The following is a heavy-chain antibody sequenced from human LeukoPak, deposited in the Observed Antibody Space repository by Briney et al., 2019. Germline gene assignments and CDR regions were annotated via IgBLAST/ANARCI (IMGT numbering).Heavy chain of an antibody. V-gene: IGHV3-30-3*01. CDR2: ISYDGSNK. D-gene: IGHD2-2*01. J-gene: IGHJ4*02. CDR3: ARDISAVGGFDY. Sequence: GGSLRLSCAASGFTFSSYAMHWVRQAPGKGLEWVAVISYDGSNKYYADSVKGRFTISRDNSKNTLYLQMNSLRAEDTAVYYCARDISAVGGFDYWGQGTLVTVSS. CDR1: GFTFSSYA.